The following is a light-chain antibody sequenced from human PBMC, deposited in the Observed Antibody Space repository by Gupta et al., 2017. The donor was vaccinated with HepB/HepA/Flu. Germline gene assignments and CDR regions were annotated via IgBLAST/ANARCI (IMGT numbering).Light chain of an antibody. CDR2: ENN. J-gene: IGLJ2*01. CDR3: GTWDSSLSAGV. Sequence: QSVLTQPPSVSAAPGQKVPISCSGSSSNIGNNYVSWYQQLPGTAPKLLIYENNKRPSGIPDRFSGSKSGTSATLGITGLQTGDEADYYCGTWDSSLSAGVFGGGTKLTVL. CDR1: SSNIGNNY. V-gene: IGLV1-51*02.